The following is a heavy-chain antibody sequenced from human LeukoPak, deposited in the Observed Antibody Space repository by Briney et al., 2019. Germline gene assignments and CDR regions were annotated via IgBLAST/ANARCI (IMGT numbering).Heavy chain of an antibody. CDR1: GFTFSDYY. CDR2: ISSSGSTI. D-gene: IGHD6-6*01. J-gene: IGHJ3*02. CDR3: AREDSSSWALGAFDI. V-gene: IGHV3-11*01. Sequence: GGSLRLSCAASGFTFSDYYMSWIRQAPGKGLGWVSYISSSGSTIYYADSVKGRFTISRDNAKNSLYLQMNSLRAEDTAVYYCAREDSSSWALGAFDIWGQGTMVTVSS.